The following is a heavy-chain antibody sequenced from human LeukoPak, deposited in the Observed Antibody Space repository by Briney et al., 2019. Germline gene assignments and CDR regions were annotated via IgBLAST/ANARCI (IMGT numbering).Heavy chain of an antibody. J-gene: IGHJ4*02. D-gene: IGHD5-18*01. CDR3: AKVKWIQLYYYFDY. CDR2: ISGSGGST. CDR1: GFTFSSYA. V-gene: IGHV3-23*01. Sequence: GGSLRLSCAAPGFTFSSYAMSWVRQAPGKGLEWVSAISGSGGSTYYADSVKGRFTISRDNSKNTLYLQMNSLRAEDTAVYYCAKVKWIQLYYYFDYWGQGTLVTVSS.